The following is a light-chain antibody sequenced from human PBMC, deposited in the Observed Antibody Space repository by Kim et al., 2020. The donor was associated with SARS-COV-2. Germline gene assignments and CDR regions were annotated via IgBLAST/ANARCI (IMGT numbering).Light chain of an antibody. Sequence: PGQTARITCSGDALPKQYAYWYQQKPGQAPVLVICKDSERPSGIPERFSGSSSGTTVTLTISGVQAEDEADYYCQSADSSGTSWVFGGGTQLTVL. J-gene: IGLJ3*02. CDR2: KDS. V-gene: IGLV3-25*03. CDR3: QSADSSGTSWV. CDR1: ALPKQY.